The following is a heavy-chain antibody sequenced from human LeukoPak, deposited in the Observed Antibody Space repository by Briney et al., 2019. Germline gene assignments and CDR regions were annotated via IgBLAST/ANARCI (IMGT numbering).Heavy chain of an antibody. CDR2: INHSGST. CDR3: ARVTWHYDFWSGSKELDY. J-gene: IGHJ4*02. Sequence: SETLSLTCAVYGGPFSGYYWSWIRQPPGKGLEWIGEINHSGSTNYNPSLKSRVTISVDTSKNQFSLKLSSVTAADTAVYYRARVTWHYDFWSGSKELDYWGQGTLVTVSS. CDR1: GGPFSGYY. D-gene: IGHD3-3*01. V-gene: IGHV4-34*01.